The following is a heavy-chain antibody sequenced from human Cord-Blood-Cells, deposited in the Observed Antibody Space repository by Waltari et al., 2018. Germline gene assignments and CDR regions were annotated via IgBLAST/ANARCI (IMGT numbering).Heavy chain of an antibody. Sequence: EVQLVESGGGLVQPGGSLRLSCAASGFTFSSYSMNWVRQAPGKGLEWVSYISSSSSTRYYADSVKGRFTISRDDAKNSLYLQMNSLRDEDTAVYYCAREPELLSLGWGQGTLVTVSS. CDR1: GFTFSSYS. CDR2: ISSSSSTR. CDR3: AREPELLSLG. V-gene: IGHV3-48*02. D-gene: IGHD1-26*01. J-gene: IGHJ4*02.